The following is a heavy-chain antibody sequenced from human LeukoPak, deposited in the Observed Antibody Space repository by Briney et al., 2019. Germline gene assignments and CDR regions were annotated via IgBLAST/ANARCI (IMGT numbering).Heavy chain of an antibody. CDR3: ARGSSGYSYGTDFDY. CDR2: IYYSGST. V-gene: IGHV4-59*01. J-gene: IGHJ4*02. D-gene: IGHD5-18*01. Sequence: SETLSLTCTVSGDSISSYYWSWIPQPPGKGLEWIGYIYYSGSTNYNPSLKSRVTISEDTSKNQFSLKLSSVTAADTAVYYCARGSSGYSYGTDFDYWGQGTLVTVSS. CDR1: GDSISSYY.